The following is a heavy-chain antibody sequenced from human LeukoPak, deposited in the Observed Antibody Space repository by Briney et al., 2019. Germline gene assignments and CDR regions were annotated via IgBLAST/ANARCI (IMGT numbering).Heavy chain of an antibody. CDR1: GGSFSGYY. V-gene: IGHV4-34*01. J-gene: IGHJ3*02. D-gene: IGHD3-10*01. Sequence: SETLSLTCVVYGGSFSGYYWSWIRQPPGKGLEWIGEINHSGSTHYNPSLKSRVTISVDTSKNQFSLKLSSVTAGDTAVYYCAALWFGTSDAFDIWGQGTMVTVSS. CDR2: INHSGST. CDR3: AALWFGTSDAFDI.